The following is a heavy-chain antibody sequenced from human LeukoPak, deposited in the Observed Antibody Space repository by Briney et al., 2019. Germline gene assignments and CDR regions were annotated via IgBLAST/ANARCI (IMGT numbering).Heavy chain of an antibody. CDR2: INPNSGGT. CDR3: ARRPRGSSWYYFDY. Sequence: GASVKVSCKASGYTSTGYYMHWVRQAPGQGLEWMGWINPNSGGTNYAQKFQGRVTMTRDTSISTAYMELSRLRSDDTAVYCCARRPRGSSWYYFDYWGQGTLVTVSS. D-gene: IGHD6-13*01. CDR1: GYTSTGYY. V-gene: IGHV1-2*02. J-gene: IGHJ4*02.